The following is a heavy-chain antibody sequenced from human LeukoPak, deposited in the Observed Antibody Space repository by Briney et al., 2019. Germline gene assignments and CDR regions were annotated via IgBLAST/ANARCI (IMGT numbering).Heavy chain of an antibody. J-gene: IGHJ4*02. CDR3: AKDATMVRGFFDY. D-gene: IGHD3-10*01. Sequence: GGSLRLSCAASGFTFSSYAMSWVRQAPGKGLEWVSAISGSGGSTYYADSVKGRFTISRGNSKSTLYLQMNSLRAEDTAVYYCAKDATMVRGFFDYWGQGTLVTVSS. CDR1: GFTFSSYA. CDR2: ISGSGGST. V-gene: IGHV3-23*01.